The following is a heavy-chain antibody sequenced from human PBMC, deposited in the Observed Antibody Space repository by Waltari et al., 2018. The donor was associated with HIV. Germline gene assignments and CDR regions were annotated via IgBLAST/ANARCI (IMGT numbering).Heavy chain of an antibody. CDR2: DFHSGLA. CDR1: GNTFPKADY. V-gene: IGHV4-38-2*02. Sequence: QVQLQESGPGLVKPSKTLSLTCSLSGNTFPKADYWAWVRQPPGKGLEWLATDFHSGLAEDNQSLGSRFSGSRVPSNGMLSLQVRPGTGADTAVYYCVRLVKESSGKYSSYFLDHWGQGTLVTVSS. D-gene: IGHD6-19*01. CDR3: VRLVKESSGKYSSYFLDH. J-gene: IGHJ4*02.